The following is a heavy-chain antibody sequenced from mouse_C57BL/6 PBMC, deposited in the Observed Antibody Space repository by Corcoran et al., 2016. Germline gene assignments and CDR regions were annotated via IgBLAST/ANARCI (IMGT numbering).Heavy chain of an antibody. CDR3: AREAELTGFDY. V-gene: IGHV9-3*01. D-gene: IGHD4-1*01. CDR1: GYTFTTYG. J-gene: IGHJ2*01. Sequence: QIQLVQSGPELKKPGETVKISCKASGYTFTTYGMSWVKQAPGKGLKWMGGINTYSGVPTYADDFKGRFAFSLETSASTAYLQINNLKNEDTATYFCAREAELTGFDYWGQGTTLTVSS. CDR2: INTYSGVP.